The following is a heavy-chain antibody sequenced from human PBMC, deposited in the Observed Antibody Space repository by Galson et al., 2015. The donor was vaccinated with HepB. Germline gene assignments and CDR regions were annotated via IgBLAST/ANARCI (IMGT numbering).Heavy chain of an antibody. J-gene: IGHJ2*01. CDR3: ARGSDYSDWYFDL. V-gene: IGHV6-1*01. CDR2: TYYRSKWYN. CDR1: SGDSAA. D-gene: IGHD4-17*01. Sequence: SGDSAARNWIRQSPSRGLEWLGRTYYRSKWYNDYAVSVKSRITINPDTSKNQFSLQLNSVTPEDTAVYYCARGSDYSDWYFDLWGRGTLVTVSS.